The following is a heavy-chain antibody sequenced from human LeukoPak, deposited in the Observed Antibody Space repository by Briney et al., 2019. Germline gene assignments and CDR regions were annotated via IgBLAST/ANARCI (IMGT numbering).Heavy chain of an antibody. CDR2: IRSKANSYAT. V-gene: IGHV3-73*01. Sequence: GGSLRLSCAASGFTFSGSAMHWVRQASAKGLEWVGRIRSKANSYATAYAASVKGRFALSRDDSKNTAYLQMNSLKTEDTAVYYCTRYNVGFESWGQGTLVTVSS. D-gene: IGHD1-1*01. CDR1: GFTFSGSA. J-gene: IGHJ4*02. CDR3: TRYNVGFES.